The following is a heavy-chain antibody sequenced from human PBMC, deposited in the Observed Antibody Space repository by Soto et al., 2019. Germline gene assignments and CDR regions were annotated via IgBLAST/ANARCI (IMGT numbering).Heavy chain of an antibody. CDR2: ISGSGGST. Sequence: EVQLLESGGGLVQPGGSLRLSCAASGFTFSSYAMSWVRQAPGKGLEWVSAISGSGGSTYYADSVKGRFTISRDNSKNTLYMQMNSLRAEDTAVYYCAKDRRGGSGWRGFDPWGQGTLVTVSS. V-gene: IGHV3-23*01. D-gene: IGHD6-19*01. J-gene: IGHJ5*02. CDR1: GFTFSSYA. CDR3: AKDRRGGSGWRGFDP.